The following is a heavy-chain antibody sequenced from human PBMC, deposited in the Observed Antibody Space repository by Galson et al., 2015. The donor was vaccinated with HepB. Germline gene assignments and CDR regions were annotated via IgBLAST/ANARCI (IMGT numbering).Heavy chain of an antibody. CDR3: ARGAGYCSSTSCYTGSYFYYYMDV. V-gene: IGHV1-8*01. CDR2: MNPNSGNT. Sequence: SVKVSCKASGYTFTSYDINWVRQATGQGLEWMGWMNPNSGNTGYAQKFQGRVTMTRNTSISTAYMELSSLRSEDTAVYYCARGAGYCSSTSCYTGSYFYYYMDVWGKGTTVTVSS. J-gene: IGHJ6*03. CDR1: GYTFTSYD. D-gene: IGHD2-2*02.